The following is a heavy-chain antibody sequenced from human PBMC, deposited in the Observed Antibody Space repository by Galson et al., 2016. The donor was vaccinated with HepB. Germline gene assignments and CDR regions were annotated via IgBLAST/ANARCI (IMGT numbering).Heavy chain of an antibody. D-gene: IGHD5-24*01. CDR2: SSGTGATT. V-gene: IGHV3-23*01. CDR1: GFTLSTYA. J-gene: IGHJ3*02. CDR3: TRDGYNHIAFDI. Sequence: SLRLSCAASGFTLSTYAMSWVRQAPGQGLECVSSSSGTGATTYYADSVKGRFTISRDNLRNTLYLQLDSLRAEDTALYYCTRDGYNHIAFDIWGRGTMVTVSS.